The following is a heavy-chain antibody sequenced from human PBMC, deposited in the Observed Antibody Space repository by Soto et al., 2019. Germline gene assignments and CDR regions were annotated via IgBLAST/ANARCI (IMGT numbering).Heavy chain of an antibody. CDR2: ISGSGGST. Sequence: VQLLESGGGLVQPGGSLRLSCAAPGFTFSSYAMSWVRQAPGKGLEWVSAISGSGGSTYYADSVKGRFTISRDNSKNSLYLQSNSLRAEDTAVYYCAKDTQGSKYYWGQGTLVTVSS. CDR1: GFTFSSYA. J-gene: IGHJ4*02. CDR3: AKDTQGSKYY. V-gene: IGHV3-23*01. D-gene: IGHD2-2*01.